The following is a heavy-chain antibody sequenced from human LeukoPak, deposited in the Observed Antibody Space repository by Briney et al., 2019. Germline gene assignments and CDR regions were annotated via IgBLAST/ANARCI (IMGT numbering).Heavy chain of an antibody. V-gene: IGHV1-69*13. D-gene: IGHD3-3*01. CDR1: GGTFSSYA. Sequence: ASVTVSCKASGGTFSSYAISWVRQAPGQGLEWMGGIIPIFGTANYAQKFQGRVTITADESTSTDYMELRSLRSEDTAVYYCARGRNIWSGYYTTSTRYYYYMDVWGKGTTVTVSS. CDR3: ARGRNIWSGYYTTSTRYYYYMDV. J-gene: IGHJ6*03. CDR2: IIPIFGTA.